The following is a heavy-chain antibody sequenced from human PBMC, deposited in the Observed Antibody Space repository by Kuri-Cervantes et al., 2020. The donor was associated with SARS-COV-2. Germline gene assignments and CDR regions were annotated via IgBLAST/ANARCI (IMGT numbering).Heavy chain of an antibody. CDR2: IYYSGST. D-gene: IGHD1-26*01. CDR3: ARGRGRGVDY. CDR1: GGSISSSSYY. Sequence: SETLSLTCTVSGGSISSSSYYWGWIRQPPGKGLVWIGSIYYSGSTYYNPSLKSRVTISVDTSKNQFSLKLCSVTAADTAVYYCARGRGRGVDYWGQGTLVTVSS. J-gene: IGHJ4*02. V-gene: IGHV4-39*01.